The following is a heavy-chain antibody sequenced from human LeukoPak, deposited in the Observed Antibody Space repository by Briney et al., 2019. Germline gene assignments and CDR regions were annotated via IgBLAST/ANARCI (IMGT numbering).Heavy chain of an antibody. Sequence: SETLSLTCAVYGGSFSGYYWSWIRQHPGKGLEWIGYIYYSGSTYYNPSLKSRVTISVDTSKNQFSLKLSSVTAADTAVYYCARAQTDLYQLLYVGYFDYWGQGTLVTVSS. CDR1: GGSFSGYY. V-gene: IGHV4-31*11. D-gene: IGHD2-2*02. CDR2: IYYSGST. CDR3: ARAQTDLYQLLYVGYFDY. J-gene: IGHJ4*02.